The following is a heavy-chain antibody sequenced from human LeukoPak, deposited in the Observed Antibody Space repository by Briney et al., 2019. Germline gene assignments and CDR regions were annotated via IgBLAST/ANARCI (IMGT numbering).Heavy chain of an antibody. V-gene: IGHV4-39*01. Sequence: PSETLSLTCTVSGGSISSGSYYWGWIRQPPGKGLEWIGSIYYSGSTYYNPSLKSRVTISVDTSKNQFSLKLSSVTAADTAVCYCARTLYYDSSGYYSLFYWGQGTLVTVSS. CDR2: IYYSGST. J-gene: IGHJ4*02. D-gene: IGHD3-22*01. CDR1: GGSISSGSYY. CDR3: ARTLYYDSSGYYSLFY.